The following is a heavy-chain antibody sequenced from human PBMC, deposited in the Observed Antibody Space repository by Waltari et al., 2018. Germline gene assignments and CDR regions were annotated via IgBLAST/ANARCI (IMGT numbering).Heavy chain of an antibody. J-gene: IGHJ4*02. CDR2: ISSSSSYI. CDR3: ARVHEYSSTVDY. CDR1: GFPFSGYS. D-gene: IGHD6-6*01. Sequence: EVQLVESGGGLVKPGGSLRLSCAASGFPFSGYSMNWVRQAPGKGLELVSSISSSSSYIYYADSVKGRFTISRDNAKNSLYLQMNSLRAEDTAVYYCARVHEYSSTVDYWGQGTLVTVSS. V-gene: IGHV3-21*01.